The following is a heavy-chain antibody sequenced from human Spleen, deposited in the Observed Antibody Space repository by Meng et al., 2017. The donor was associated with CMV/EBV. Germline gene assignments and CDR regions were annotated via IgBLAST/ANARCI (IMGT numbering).Heavy chain of an antibody. Sequence: GESLKISCAASGFTFSSYSMNWVRQAPGKGLEWVSSITSSGGYRYFADSVRGRFTISRDNNRNSLYLQMNSLRAEDTAVYYCAREFVVAPSGGQGTLVTVSS. CDR1: GFTFSSYS. CDR2: ITSSGGYR. D-gene: IGHD2-15*01. CDR3: AREFVVAPS. V-gene: IGHV3-21*01. J-gene: IGHJ4*02.